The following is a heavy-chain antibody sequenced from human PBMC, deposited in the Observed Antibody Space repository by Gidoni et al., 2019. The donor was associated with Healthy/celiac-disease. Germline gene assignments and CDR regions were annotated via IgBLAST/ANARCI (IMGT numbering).Heavy chain of an antibody. D-gene: IGHD2-15*01. V-gene: IGHV3-9*01. CDR3: AKDIYGGKALYYFDY. J-gene: IGHJ4*02. Sequence: EVQLVESGGGLVQPGRSLRLSCAASGFTFDDYAMHWVRQAPGKGLEWVSGISWNSGSIGYADSVKGRFTISRDNAKNSLYLQMNSLRAEDTALYYCAKDIYGGKALYYFDYWGQGTLVTVSS. CDR1: GFTFDDYA. CDR2: ISWNSGSI.